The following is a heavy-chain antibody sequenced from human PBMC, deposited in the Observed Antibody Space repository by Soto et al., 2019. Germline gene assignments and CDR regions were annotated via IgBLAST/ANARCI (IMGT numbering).Heavy chain of an antibody. J-gene: IGHJ4*02. V-gene: IGHV4-31*03. D-gene: IGHD2-2*03. CDR3: ARTGERWILGYYFDY. Sequence: QVQLQESGPGLVKPSQTLSLTCTVSGGSISSGGYYWSWTRQHPGKGLEWIGYIYYSGSTYYNPSLKSRVNISVDTSKNQFSLKLSSVTAADTAVYYCARTGERWILGYYFDYWGQGTLVTVSS. CDR1: GGSISSGGYY. CDR2: IYYSGST.